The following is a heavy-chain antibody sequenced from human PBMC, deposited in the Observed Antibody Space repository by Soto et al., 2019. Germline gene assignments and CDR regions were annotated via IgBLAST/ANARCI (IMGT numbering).Heavy chain of an antibody. J-gene: IGHJ6*03. CDR1: GYTFTSYD. CDR3: ARGDTYGDYGFWGPDYYYMDV. V-gene: IGHV1-8*01. Sequence: ASVKVSCKASGYTFTSYDINWVRQATGQGLEWMGWMNPNSGNTGYAQKFQGRVTMTRNTSISTAYMELSSLRSEDTAVYYCARGDTYGDYGFWGPDYYYMDVWGKGTTVTVSS. CDR2: MNPNSGNT. D-gene: IGHD4-17*01.